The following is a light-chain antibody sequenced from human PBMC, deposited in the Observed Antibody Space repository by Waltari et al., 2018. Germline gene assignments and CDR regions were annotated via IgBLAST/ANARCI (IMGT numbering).Light chain of an antibody. Sequence: EIVLTQSPGTLSLSPGETSTLSCRARQSFTRYLAWYQHKPGQAPRLLIYDASTRAAGIADRFSGSGFGTDFTLTISRLEPEDSAVYYCQHYVRLPVTFGQGTKVEI. CDR3: QHYVRLPVT. CDR2: DAS. J-gene: IGKJ1*01. CDR1: QSFTRY. V-gene: IGKV3-20*01.